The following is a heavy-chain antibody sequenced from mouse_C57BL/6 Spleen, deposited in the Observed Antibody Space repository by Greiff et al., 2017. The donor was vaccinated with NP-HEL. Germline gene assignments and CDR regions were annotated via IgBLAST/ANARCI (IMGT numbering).Heavy chain of an antibody. J-gene: IGHJ1*03. CDR1: GYTFTDYN. Sequence: VQLQQSGPELVKPGASVKMSCKASGYTFTDYNMHWVKQSHGKSLEWIGYINPNNGGTSYNQKFKGKATLTVNKSSSTAYMELRSLSSEYSAVYYCASDYYMYFDVWGTGTTVTVSS. V-gene: IGHV1-22*01. CDR2: INPNNGGT. CDR3: ASDYYMYFDV. D-gene: IGHD1-1*02.